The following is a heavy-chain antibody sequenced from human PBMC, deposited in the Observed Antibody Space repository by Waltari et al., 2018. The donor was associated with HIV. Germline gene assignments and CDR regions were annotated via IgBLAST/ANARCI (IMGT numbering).Heavy chain of an antibody. CDR2: IYYSGST. Sequence: QLQLQESGPGLVKPSETLSLTCTVSGGSISSSSYYWGWIRQPPGKGLEWIGSIYYSGSTYYNPSLKSRVTISVDTSKNQFSLKLSSVTAADTAVYYCARRLSNYLPTAFDYWGQGTLVTVSS. D-gene: IGHD4-4*01. CDR1: GGSISSSSYY. J-gene: IGHJ4*02. CDR3: ARRLSNYLPTAFDY. V-gene: IGHV4-39*01.